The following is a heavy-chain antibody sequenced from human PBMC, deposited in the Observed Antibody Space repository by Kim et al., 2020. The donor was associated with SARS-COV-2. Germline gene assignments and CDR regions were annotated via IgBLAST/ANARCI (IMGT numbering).Heavy chain of an antibody. D-gene: IGHD2-15*01. V-gene: IGHV4-39*01. J-gene: IGHJ4*02. CDR2: IYYSGST. CDR1: GGSISSSSYY. Sequence: SETLSLTCTVSGGSISSSSYYWGWIRQPPGKGLEWIGSIYYSGSTYYNPSLKSRVTISVDTSKNQFSLKLSSVTAADTAVYYCARGYCSGGSCAGDYWGQGTLVTVSS. CDR3: ARGYCSGGSCAGDY.